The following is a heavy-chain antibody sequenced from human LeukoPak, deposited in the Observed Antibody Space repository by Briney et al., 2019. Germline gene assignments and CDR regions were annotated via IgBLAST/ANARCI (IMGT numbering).Heavy chain of an antibody. Sequence: SETLSLTCTVSGGSISSYYWTWIRQPPGKGLEWIGFIYYSGSTNYSPSLKSRVSISVDTSKNQFSLKLTSVSAAYTAIYYCARLMELIRSPEFYLDYWGQGALVTVSS. V-gene: IGHV4-59*08. CDR1: GGSISSYY. J-gene: IGHJ4*02. CDR2: IYYSGST. CDR3: ARLMELIRSPEFYLDY. D-gene: IGHD2-15*01.